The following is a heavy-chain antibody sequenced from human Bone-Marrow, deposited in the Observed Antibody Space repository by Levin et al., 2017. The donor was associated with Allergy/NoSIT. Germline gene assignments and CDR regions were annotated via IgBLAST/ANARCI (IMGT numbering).Heavy chain of an antibody. CDR2: IDWDDDK. CDR1: GFSLTTSAMC. V-gene: IGHV2-70*11. D-gene: IGHD5-18*01. J-gene: IGHJ4*02. Sequence: SGPTLVKPTQTLTLTCTFSGFSLTTSAMCVSWIRQPPGKALEWLARIDWDDDKYYSTSLKTRLSISKDTSKNPVVLTMTNMDPVDTATYYCARSSPGGFSYGHHFDYWGQGTLVAVSS. CDR3: ARSSPGGFSYGHHFDY.